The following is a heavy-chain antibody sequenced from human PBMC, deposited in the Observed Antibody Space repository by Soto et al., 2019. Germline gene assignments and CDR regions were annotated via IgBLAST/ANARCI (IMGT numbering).Heavy chain of an antibody. V-gene: IGHV4-4*02. CDR2: AHHSGRT. CDR3: ARSEATGLDY. CDR1: GGSMSSSNW. D-gene: IGHD1-26*01. J-gene: IGHJ4*02. Sequence: QVQLQESGPGLVKPSGTLSLTCTVSGGSMSSSNWWNWVRQSPGKGLEWIGEAHHSGRTNYNPSRKSRVTKSVDKSKNHFSLKLSSVTAADTAVYYCARSEATGLDYWGQGTLVTVSS.